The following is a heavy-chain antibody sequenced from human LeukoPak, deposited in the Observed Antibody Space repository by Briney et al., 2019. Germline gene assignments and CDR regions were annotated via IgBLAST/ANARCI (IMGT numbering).Heavy chain of an antibody. D-gene: IGHD1-1*01. CDR1: GFTFSSYA. V-gene: IGHV3-30*04. CDR3: ARGFYKTGTTQIFDY. Sequence: PGGSLRLSCAASGFTFSSYAMHWVRQAPGKGLEWVAVISYDGSNKYYADSVKGRFTISRDNSKNTLYLQMNSLRAEDTAVYYCARGFYKTGTTQIFDYWGQGTLVTVSS. J-gene: IGHJ4*02. CDR2: ISYDGSNK.